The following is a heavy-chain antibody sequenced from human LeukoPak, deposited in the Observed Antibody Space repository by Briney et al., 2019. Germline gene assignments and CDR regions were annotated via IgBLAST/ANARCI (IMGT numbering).Heavy chain of an antibody. CDR2: INPADSDT. D-gene: IGHD5-24*01. V-gene: IGHV5-51*01. CDR3: ARGEGGYNYAF. Sequence: GESLKISCKASGYSFSSYWIAWVRQIPGKGMAWMGIINPADSDTTYSLSIQGQVTLSADRSISTAYLQWSSLKASDTAIYYCARGEGGYNYAFWGQGTLVSVSS. CDR1: GYSFSSYW. J-gene: IGHJ4*02.